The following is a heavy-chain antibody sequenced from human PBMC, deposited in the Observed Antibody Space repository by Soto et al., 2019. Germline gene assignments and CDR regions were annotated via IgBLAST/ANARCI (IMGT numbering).Heavy chain of an antibody. V-gene: IGHV1-18*01. Sequence: ASVNRACKASGYTFTSYGISWVRQAPGQGLEWMGWISAYNGNTNYAQKLQGRVTMTTDTSTSTAYMELRSLRSDDTAVYYCARVGYDFWSGYYTGRGPRLALFAPRGQRSPLTVSS. CDR1: GYTFTSYG. CDR2: ISAYNGNT. CDR3: ARVGYDFWSGYYTGRGPRLALFAP. D-gene: IGHD3-3*01. J-gene: IGHJ5*02.